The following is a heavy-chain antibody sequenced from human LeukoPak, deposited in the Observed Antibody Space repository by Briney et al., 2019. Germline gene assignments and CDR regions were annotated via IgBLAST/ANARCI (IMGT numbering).Heavy chain of an antibody. CDR1: GGSFSGYY. V-gene: IGHV4-34*01. CDR3: ATAVVGLAKGSAP. J-gene: IGHJ5*02. Sequence: SETLSLTCAVYGGSFSGYYWSWIRQPPGKGLEWIGEINHSGSTNYNPSLKSRVTISVDTSKNQFSLKLSSVTAADTAVYYCATAVVGLAKGSAPGAQGTLVPVS. D-gene: IGHD6-19*01. CDR2: INHSGST.